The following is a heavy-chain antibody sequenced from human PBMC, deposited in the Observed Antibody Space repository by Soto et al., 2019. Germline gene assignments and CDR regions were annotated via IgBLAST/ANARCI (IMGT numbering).Heavy chain of an antibody. V-gene: IGHV4-61*01. J-gene: IGHJ5*02. CDR3: AGYNWNYYFDP. CDR1: GGSVRDGSYY. Sequence: SETLSLTCTVSGGSVRDGSYYWAWLRQPPGKGLEWIGHIYHSGNTNYNPSLQSRVTISLDTSKNQLSLKLTSMTSADTAVYYCAGYNWNYYFDPWGQGTLVTVSS. D-gene: IGHD1-7*01. CDR2: IYHSGNT.